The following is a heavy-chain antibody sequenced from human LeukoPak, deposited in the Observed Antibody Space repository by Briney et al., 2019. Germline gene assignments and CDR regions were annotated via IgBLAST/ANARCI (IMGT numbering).Heavy chain of an antibody. CDR2: IYYSGST. Sequence: SETLSLTCTVSGGSISGSGYYWGWVRQPPGKGLEWIGSIYYSGSTNYNPSLKSRVTISVDTAKNQFSLKLSSVTAADTAVYYCARERITMVRSLVLDPWGQGTVVTVSS. J-gene: IGHJ5*02. V-gene: IGHV4-39*07. D-gene: IGHD3-10*01. CDR1: GGSISGSGYY. CDR3: ARERITMVRSLVLDP.